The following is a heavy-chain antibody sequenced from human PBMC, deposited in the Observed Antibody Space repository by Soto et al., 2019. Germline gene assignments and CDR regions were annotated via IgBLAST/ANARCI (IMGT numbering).Heavy chain of an antibody. Sequence: SETLSLTCAVYGGSFSGYDWSWIRQPPGKGLEWIGEINHSGSTNYNPSLKSRVTISVDTSKNQFSLKLSSVTAADTAVYYCARDTYYDFWSGYSDAFDIWGQGTMLTVSS. CDR3: ARDTYYDFWSGYSDAFDI. V-gene: IGHV4-34*01. CDR2: INHSGST. J-gene: IGHJ3*02. D-gene: IGHD3-3*01. CDR1: GGSFSGYD.